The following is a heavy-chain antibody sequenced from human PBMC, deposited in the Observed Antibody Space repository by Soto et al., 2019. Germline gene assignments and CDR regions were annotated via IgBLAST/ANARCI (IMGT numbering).Heavy chain of an antibody. D-gene: IGHD6-6*01. V-gene: IGHV3-30*18. CDR1: GFTFSSYG. J-gene: IGHJ3*02. Sequence: GGSLRLSCAASGFTFSSYGMHWVRQAPGKGLEWVAVISYDGSNKYYADSVKGRFTISRDNSKNTLYLQMNSLRAEDTAVYYCAKESIAARRGAFDIWGQGTMVTVSS. CDR3: AKESIAARRGAFDI. CDR2: ISYDGSNK.